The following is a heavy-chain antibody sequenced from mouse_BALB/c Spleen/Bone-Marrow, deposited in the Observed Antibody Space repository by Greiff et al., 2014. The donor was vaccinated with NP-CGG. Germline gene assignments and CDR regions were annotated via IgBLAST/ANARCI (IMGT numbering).Heavy chain of an antibody. Sequence: QVQLQQPGAELVKPGASVKLSCKTSGYTFTNYYIYWVKQRPGQGLEWMGEINPGNGGTNFNERFKSEATLTVDKSSTTAYILLTSLTSEDSAVYYCARGSPYWGQGTLVTVSA. CDR3: ARGSPY. CDR1: GYTFTNYY. J-gene: IGHJ3*01. V-gene: IGHV1S81*02. D-gene: IGHD6-2*01. CDR2: INPGNGGT.